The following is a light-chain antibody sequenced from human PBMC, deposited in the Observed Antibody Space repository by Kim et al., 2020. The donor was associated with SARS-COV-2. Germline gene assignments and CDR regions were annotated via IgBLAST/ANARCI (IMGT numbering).Light chain of an antibody. J-gene: IGLJ3*02. CDR2: NNR. V-gene: IGLV2-14*03. CDR3: SWYTSMSTLV. CDR1: STDVGSNNY. Sequence: GQWVTISCTGTSTDVGSNNYYSYYQQHAGTATHLIINNNRRPPAGPSHLSSCSTAGNAALATISVRHADDDAYYCASWYTSMSTLVFGGGTKLTVL.